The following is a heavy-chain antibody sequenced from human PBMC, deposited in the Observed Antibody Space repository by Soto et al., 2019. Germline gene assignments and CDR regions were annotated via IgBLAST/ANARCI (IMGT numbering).Heavy chain of an antibody. CDR3: ARQYGDYYFDY. V-gene: IGHV4-59*08. D-gene: IGHD4-17*01. CDR1: GGSISSYY. J-gene: IGHJ4*02. CDR2: IYYSGST. Sequence: SEPLSLTCTVSGGSISSYYWSWIRQPPGKGLEWIGYIYYSGSTNYNPSLKSRVTISVDTSKNQFSLKLSSVTAADTAVYYCARQYGDYYFDYWGQGTLVTVSS.